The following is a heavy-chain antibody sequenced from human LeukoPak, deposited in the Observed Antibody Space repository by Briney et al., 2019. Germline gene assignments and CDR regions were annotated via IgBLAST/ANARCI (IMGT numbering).Heavy chain of an antibody. J-gene: IGHJ5*02. CDR3: ARIYYFGSGERFDP. Sequence: SETLSLTCTVSGGSISSYYWSWIRQPPGKGLEWIGYIYYSGSTNYNPSLKSRVTISVDTSKNQFSLKLSSVTAADTAVYYCARIYYFGSGERFDPWGQGTLDTVSS. CDR2: IYYSGST. D-gene: IGHD3-10*01. V-gene: IGHV4-59*08. CDR1: GGSISSYY.